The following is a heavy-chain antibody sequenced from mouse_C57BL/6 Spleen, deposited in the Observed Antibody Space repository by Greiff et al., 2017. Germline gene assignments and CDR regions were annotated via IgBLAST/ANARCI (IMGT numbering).Heavy chain of an antibody. D-gene: IGHD4-1*01. CDR1: GFTFSDYG. Sequence: EVHLVESGGGLVKPGGSLKLSCAASGFTFSDYGMHWVRQAPEKGLEWVAYISSGSSTIYYADTVKGRFTISRDNAKNTLFLQMTSLRSEDTAMYYCVSELGRGWFAYWGQGTLVTVSA. J-gene: IGHJ3*01. CDR3: VSELGRGWFAY. V-gene: IGHV5-17*01. CDR2: ISSGSSTI.